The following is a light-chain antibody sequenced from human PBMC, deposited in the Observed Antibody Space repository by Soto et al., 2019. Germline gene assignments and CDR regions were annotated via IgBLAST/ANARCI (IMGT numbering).Light chain of an antibody. CDR2: GNS. Sequence: QSVLTQPPSLSGAPGQRVTISCTGSSSNIGAGYDVHWYQQLPGTAPKLLIYGNSNRPSGVPDRFSGSKSGTSASLAITGLQAEDEADYYCQSYDSSLSGAVFGGGTQLTV. J-gene: IGLJ7*01. V-gene: IGLV1-40*01. CDR1: SSNIGAGYD. CDR3: QSYDSSLSGAV.